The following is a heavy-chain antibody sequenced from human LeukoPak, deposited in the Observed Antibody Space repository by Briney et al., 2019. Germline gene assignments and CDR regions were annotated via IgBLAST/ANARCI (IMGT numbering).Heavy chain of an antibody. V-gene: IGHV1-18*01. CDR1: GGTFSSYA. CDR3: ARARYSSGWPYYYYYYYMDV. J-gene: IGHJ6*03. Sequence: ASVKVSCKASGGTFSSYAISWVRQAPGQGLEWMGWISAYNGNTNYAQKLQGRVTMTTDTSTSTAYMELRSLRSDDTAVYYCARARYSSGWPYYYYYYYMDVWGKGTTVTISS. CDR2: ISAYNGNT. D-gene: IGHD6-19*01.